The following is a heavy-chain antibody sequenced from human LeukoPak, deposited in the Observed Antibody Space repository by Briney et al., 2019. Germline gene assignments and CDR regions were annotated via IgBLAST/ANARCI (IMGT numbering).Heavy chain of an antibody. CDR3: AKILESPSRYSSGWYFDY. J-gene: IGHJ4*02. V-gene: IGHV3-23*01. CDR1: GFTFSNYG. D-gene: IGHD6-19*01. CDR2: ISSSGDST. Sequence: GGSLRLSCAASGFTFSNYGLSWVRQAPGKGLEWVSHISSSGDSTYYADSVKGRFTISRDNSKSTRYLQMNSLRAEDTAVYYCAKILESPSRYSSGWYFDYWGQGTLVTVSS.